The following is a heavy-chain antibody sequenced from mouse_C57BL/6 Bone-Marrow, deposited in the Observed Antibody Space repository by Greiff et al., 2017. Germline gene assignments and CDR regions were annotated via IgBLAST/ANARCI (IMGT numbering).Heavy chain of an antibody. D-gene: IGHD1-1*01. Sequence: EVQLVESGGGLVQPGGSLSLSCAASGFTFTDYYMSWVRQPPGKALEWLGFIRNKANGYTTEYSASVKGRFTISRATSQSILYLQMNALRAEDSATYYCARYRLSYYYGSSYVDYAIDYWGQGTSVTVSS. CDR1: GFTFTDYY. J-gene: IGHJ4*01. CDR3: ARYRLSYYYGSSYVDYAIDY. V-gene: IGHV7-3*01. CDR2: IRNKANGYTT.